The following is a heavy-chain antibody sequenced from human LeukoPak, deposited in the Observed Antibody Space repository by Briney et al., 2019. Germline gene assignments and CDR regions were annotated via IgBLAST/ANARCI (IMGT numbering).Heavy chain of an antibody. CDR1: GFMFSTYA. CDR3: ARDEGSSVDY. V-gene: IGHV3-23*01. CDR2: ISGTGGST. Sequence: PGGSLRLPCGGSGFMFSTYAMSWVRQAPGQGLEWISGISGTGGSTYYADSVKGRFTISRDNSKNTLYLQMNSLRAEDTAVYYCARDEGSSVDYWGQGTLVTVSS. D-gene: IGHD6-19*01. J-gene: IGHJ4*02.